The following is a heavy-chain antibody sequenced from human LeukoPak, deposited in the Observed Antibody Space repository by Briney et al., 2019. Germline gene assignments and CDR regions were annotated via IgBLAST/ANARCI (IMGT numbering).Heavy chain of an antibody. V-gene: IGHV1-2*02. D-gene: IGHD6-13*01. CDR1: GYTVTDFY. Sequence: GASVKVSCKASGYTVTDFYLRWLRQAPGQWLEFMGWIHPHSGATFYAPAFEGRVSMTTDTSVNTAYLEVNRLTSNDTAVYYCAKGVARHSNFWYHRFDPWGQGTLVTVSS. J-gene: IGHJ5*02. CDR3: AKGVARHSNFWYHRFDP. CDR2: IHPHSGAT.